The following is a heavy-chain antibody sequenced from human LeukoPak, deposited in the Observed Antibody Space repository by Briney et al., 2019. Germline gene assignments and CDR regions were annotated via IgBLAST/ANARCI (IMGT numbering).Heavy chain of an antibody. Sequence: GGSPRLSCAASGFTFSNSNMNWVRQAPGKGLEWVSFISPSSSTIYYADSVKGRFTISRDNAKYSLFLQMNNLRDEDTAVYYCARPLVFGGQGTLVTVSS. V-gene: IGHV3-48*02. D-gene: IGHD6-6*01. CDR1: GFTFSNSN. CDR3: ARPLVF. J-gene: IGHJ4*02. CDR2: ISPSSSTI.